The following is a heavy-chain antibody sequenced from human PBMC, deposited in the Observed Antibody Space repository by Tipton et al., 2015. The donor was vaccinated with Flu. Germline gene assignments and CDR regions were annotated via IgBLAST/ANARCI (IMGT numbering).Heavy chain of an antibody. CDR1: GYTFTSYY. V-gene: IGHV1-46*04. CDR3: ARVVYYDSSGYYFDY. D-gene: IGHD3-22*01. J-gene: IGHJ4*02. CDR2: INPSGGST. Sequence: QLVQSGAEVKKPGASVKVSCKASGYTFTSYYMHWVRQAPGQGLEWMGIINPSGGSTSYAQKLQGRVTMTRDTSTSTVYMELSSLRSEDTAVYYCARVVYYDSSGYYFDYWGQGTLVTVSS.